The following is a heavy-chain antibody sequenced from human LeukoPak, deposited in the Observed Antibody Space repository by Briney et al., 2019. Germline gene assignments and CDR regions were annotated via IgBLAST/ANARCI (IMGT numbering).Heavy chain of an antibody. CDR2: ISSSGSTI. CDR1: GFTFSDYY. J-gene: IGHJ4*02. V-gene: IGHV3-11*01. D-gene: IGHD4-11*01. Sequence: PGGSLRLSCAASGFTFSDYYMSWIRQAPGKGLEWVSYISSSGSTIYYADSVKGRFTISRDNAKNSLYLQMNSLRAEDTAVYYCARYPGDYSNPYYFDYWGQGTLVTVSS. CDR3: ARYPGDYSNPYYFDY.